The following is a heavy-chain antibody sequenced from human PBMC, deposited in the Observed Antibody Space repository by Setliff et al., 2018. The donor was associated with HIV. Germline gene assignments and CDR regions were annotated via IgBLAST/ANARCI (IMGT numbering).Heavy chain of an antibody. Sequence: SETLSLTCAVYGESLSDHYWSWIRQPPGKGLEWIGETNHNKSSDYNPSLKGRVTMSVDTSKNQFSLKVKSVTAADTAVYYCARQKKSSSWSPNDYWGQGTLVTVSS. D-gene: IGHD2-2*01. CDR1: GESLSDHY. V-gene: IGHV4-34*01. CDR3: ARQKKSSSWSPNDY. J-gene: IGHJ4*02. CDR2: TNHNKSS.